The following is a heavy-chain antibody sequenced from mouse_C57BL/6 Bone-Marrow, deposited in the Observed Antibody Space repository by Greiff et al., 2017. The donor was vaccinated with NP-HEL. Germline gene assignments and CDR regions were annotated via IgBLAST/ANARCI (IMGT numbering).Heavy chain of an antibody. D-gene: IGHD2-1*01. CDR3: ARIYYGILYYAMDY. CDR2: ISDGGSYT. CDR1: GFTFSSYA. V-gene: IGHV5-4*03. J-gene: IGHJ4*01. Sequence: EVNLVESGGGLVKPGGSLKLSCAASGFTFSSYAMSWVRQTPEKRLEWVATISDGGSYTYYPDNVKGRFTISRDNAKNNRYLQMSHLKSEDTAMYYCARIYYGILYYAMDYWGQGTSVTVSS.